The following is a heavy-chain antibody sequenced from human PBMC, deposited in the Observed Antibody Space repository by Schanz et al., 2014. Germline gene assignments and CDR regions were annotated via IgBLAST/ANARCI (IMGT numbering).Heavy chain of an antibody. Sequence: QVQLVQSGAEVKKPGASMKVSCKASGRTFIVYHVLHWVRQAPGQGLEWMGIIHSTGGTTSHAQKFQGRVTMTRDTSTSTVYMELSSLRSEDTAVYYCASALTTWGGMDVWGQGTTVTVSS. J-gene: IGHJ6*02. D-gene: IGHD4-4*01. CDR2: IHSTGGTT. V-gene: IGHV1-46*01. CDR1: GRTFIVYH. CDR3: ASALTTWGGMDV.